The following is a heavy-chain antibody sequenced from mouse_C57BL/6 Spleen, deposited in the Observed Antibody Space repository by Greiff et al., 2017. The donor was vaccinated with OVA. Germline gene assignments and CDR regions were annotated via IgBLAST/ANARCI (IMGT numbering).Heavy chain of an antibody. CDR1: GYTFTEYT. CDR2: FYPGSGSI. D-gene: IGHD2-4*01. V-gene: IGHV1-62-2*01. Sequence: VQLQQSGAELVKPGASVKLSCKASGYTFTEYTIHWVKQRSGQGLEWIGWFYPGSGSIKYNEKFKDKATLTADKSSSTVYMELRRLKSEDSAVYFGARHEEVYDYDVAMDYWGQGTSVTVSS. J-gene: IGHJ4*01. CDR3: ARHEEVYDYDVAMDY.